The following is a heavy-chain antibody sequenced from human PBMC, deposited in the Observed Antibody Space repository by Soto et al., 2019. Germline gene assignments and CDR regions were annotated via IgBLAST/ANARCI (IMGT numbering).Heavy chain of an antibody. CDR3: ARVAGSPDY. V-gene: IGHV1-8*01. D-gene: IGHD1-26*01. J-gene: IGHJ4*02. CDR2: LNPKSGMT. Sequence: QVQLVQSGPEVKKPGASVKVSCKASGYTFSTYEFNWERQAPGEGLEWMGWLNPKSGMTGSAQKFQGRVTMTRDSSISTVYMELSSLRSEDTAVYYCARVAGSPDYWGQGTLVTVSS. CDR1: GYTFSTYE.